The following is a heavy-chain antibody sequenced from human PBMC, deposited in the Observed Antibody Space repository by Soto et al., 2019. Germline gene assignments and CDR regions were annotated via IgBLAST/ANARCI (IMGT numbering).Heavy chain of an antibody. CDR2: IIPILGIA. D-gene: IGHD3-16*01. J-gene: IGHJ3*02. CDR1: GGTFSSYT. Sequence: QVQLVQSGAEVKKPGSSVKVSCKASGGTFSSYTISWVRQAPGQGLEWMGRIIPILGIANYAQKFQGRVTITADKSTSTASVELGSQRSEDTAVYYCAGVRGGVSRGDAFDIWGQGTMVTVSS. CDR3: AGVRGGVSRGDAFDI. V-gene: IGHV1-69*02.